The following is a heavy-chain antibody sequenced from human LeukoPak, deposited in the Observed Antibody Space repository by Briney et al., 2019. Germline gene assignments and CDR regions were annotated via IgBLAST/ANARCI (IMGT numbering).Heavy chain of an antibody. CDR2: IYYSGST. J-gene: IGHJ3*02. CDR3: ARADYAIYDAFDI. CDR1: GGSISTYY. V-gene: IGHV4-59*01. D-gene: IGHD2-2*01. Sequence: NPSETLSLTCTVSGGSISTYYWSWIRQPPGKGLEWIGYIYYSGSTNYNPSLKSRVTISVDTSKNQFSLKLSSVTAADTAVYYCARADYAIYDAFDIWGQGTMVTVSS.